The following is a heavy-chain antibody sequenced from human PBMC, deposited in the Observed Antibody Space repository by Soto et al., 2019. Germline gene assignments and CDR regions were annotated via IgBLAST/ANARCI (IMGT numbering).Heavy chain of an antibody. V-gene: IGHV1-69*06. Sequence: QERLVQSGAEVRKPGSSVKVSCKVTGGTSTRYAINWVRQAPGQGLEWMGGIVPMFGTSKYVQKFHGRVTITADTSPNIAYMELRSLRSEDTAVYYCNRGSEYDFWSGYLWCQGTLVSVSS. D-gene: IGHD3-3*01. J-gene: IGHJ4*02. CDR2: IVPMFGTS. CDR1: GGTSTRYA. CDR3: NRGSEYDFWSGYL.